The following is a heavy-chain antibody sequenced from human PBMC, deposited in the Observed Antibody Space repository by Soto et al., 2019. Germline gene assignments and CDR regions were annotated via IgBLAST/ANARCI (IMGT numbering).Heavy chain of an antibody. CDR1: GYTFTSYG. D-gene: IGHD2-15*01. V-gene: IGHV1-18*04. Sequence: GASVKVSCKASGYTFTSYGISWVRQAPGQGLEWMGWISAYNGNTNYAQKLQGRVTMTTDTSTSTAYMELRSLRSDDTAVYYCARDIVVVVAATRGAFDIWGHGTMVTVSS. CDR2: ISAYNGNT. CDR3: ARDIVVVVAATRGAFDI. J-gene: IGHJ3*02.